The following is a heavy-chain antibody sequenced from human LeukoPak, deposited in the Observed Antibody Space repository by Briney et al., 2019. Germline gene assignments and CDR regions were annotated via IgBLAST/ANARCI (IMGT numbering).Heavy chain of an antibody. CDR1: GFTFSSYS. CDR2: ISSSSSYI. J-gene: IGHJ4*02. Sequence: GGSLRLSCAVSGFTFSSYSMNWVRQAPGKGLEWVSSISSSSSYIYYADSVKGRFTISRDNAKNSLYLQMNSLRAEDTAVYYCARETYGSGSLPVDYWGQGTLVTVSS. V-gene: IGHV3-21*01. D-gene: IGHD3-10*01. CDR3: ARETYGSGSLPVDY.